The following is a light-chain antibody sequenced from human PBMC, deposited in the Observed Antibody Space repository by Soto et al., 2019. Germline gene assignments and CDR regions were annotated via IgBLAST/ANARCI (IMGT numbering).Light chain of an antibody. Sequence: DIPMTQSPSSLSASVGDRVTITCRASQGISNYLAWYQQKPGKVPKLLIYAASTLQSGVPSRFSGSGSGTDFTLPISSLQPEDVATYYCQKYNSAPPWTFGQGTKVEIK. V-gene: IGKV1-27*01. CDR2: AAS. CDR3: QKYNSAPPWT. CDR1: QGISNY. J-gene: IGKJ1*01.